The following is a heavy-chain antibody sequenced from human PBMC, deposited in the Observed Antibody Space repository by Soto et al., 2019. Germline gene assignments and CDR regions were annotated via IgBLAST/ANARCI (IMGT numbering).Heavy chain of an antibody. Sequence: GESLKISCKGSGYGFTGYWIGWVRQMPGKGLEWMGIIYAGDTETRYSPSFQGLVTISADKSISTAYLQWSSLKASDTAMYYCARHRRDYPFDIWGQGTMVTVSS. CDR3: ARHRRDYPFDI. D-gene: IGHD3-10*01. V-gene: IGHV5-51*01. J-gene: IGHJ3*02. CDR1: GYGFTGYW. CDR2: IYAGDTET.